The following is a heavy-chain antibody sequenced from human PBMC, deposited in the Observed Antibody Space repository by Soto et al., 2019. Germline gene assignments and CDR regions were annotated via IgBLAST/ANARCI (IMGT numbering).Heavy chain of an antibody. V-gene: IGHV4-30-4*01. D-gene: IGHD4-17*01. CDR1: GGSISSGDYY. CDR3: ARANDYGGTFDY. Sequence: SETLSLTCTVSGGSISSGDYYWSWIRQPPGKGLEWIGYIYYSGSTYYNPSLKSRVTISVDTSKNQLSLKLSSVTAADTAVYYCARANDYGGTFDYWGQGTLVTVSS. J-gene: IGHJ4*02. CDR2: IYYSGST.